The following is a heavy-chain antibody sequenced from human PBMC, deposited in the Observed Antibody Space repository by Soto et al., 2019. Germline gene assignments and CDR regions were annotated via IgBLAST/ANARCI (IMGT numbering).Heavy chain of an antibody. Sequence: GASVKVSCKASGYTFTNYGISWVRQAPGQGLEWMGWISAYNGNTNYAQKLQGRVTMTTDTSTSTAYMELRSLRSDDTAVYYCARVYYYASSGYSYYFDYWGQGTLVTVSS. J-gene: IGHJ4*02. V-gene: IGHV1-18*01. CDR1: GYTFTNYG. D-gene: IGHD3-22*01. CDR2: ISAYNGNT. CDR3: ARVYYYASSGYSYYFDY.